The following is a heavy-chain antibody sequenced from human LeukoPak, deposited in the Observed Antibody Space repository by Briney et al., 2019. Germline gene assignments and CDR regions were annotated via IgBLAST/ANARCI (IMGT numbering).Heavy chain of an antibody. J-gene: IGHJ3*02. CDR1: GFTFSSYS. CDR3: VRPRTYYYDSSDAFDI. V-gene: IGHV3-48*01. Sequence: GGSLRLSCAASGFTFSSYSMNWVRQAPGKGLEWVSYISSSSTIYYADSVKGRFTISRDNAKNSLYLQMNSLRAEDTAVYYCVRPRTYYYDSSDAFDIWGQGTMVTVSS. CDR2: ISSSSTI. D-gene: IGHD3-22*01.